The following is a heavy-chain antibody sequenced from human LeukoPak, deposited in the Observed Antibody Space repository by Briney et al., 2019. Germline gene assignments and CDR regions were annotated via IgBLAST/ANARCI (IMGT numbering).Heavy chain of an antibody. D-gene: IGHD1-7*01. CDR3: ARHSDWSYDY. J-gene: IGHJ4*02. CDR1: GFMFSSNW. CDR2: INPGESEK. Sequence: GGSLRLSCAASGFMFSSNWMTWVRQAPGKGLEWLANINPGESEKNFVGSMRGRFTISRDNAKNSLYLQIKGLRADDTAVYYCARHSDWSYDYWGQGTLVTVSS. V-gene: IGHV3-7*01.